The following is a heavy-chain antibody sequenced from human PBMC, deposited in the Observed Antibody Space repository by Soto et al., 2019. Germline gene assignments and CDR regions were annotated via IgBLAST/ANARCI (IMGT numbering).Heavy chain of an antibody. V-gene: IGHV4-31*03. J-gene: IGHJ4*02. D-gene: IGHD2-15*01. Sequence: QVQLQESGPGLVKPSQTLSLTCTVSGGSISSGGYYWSWIRQHPGKGLEWIGYIYYSGSTYYNPSLKSRVTISVDTSKNQFSLKLSSVTAADTAVYYCARGLWVVAAQYYFDYWGQGTLVTVSS. CDR3: ARGLWVVAAQYYFDY. CDR2: IYYSGST. CDR1: GGSISSGGYY.